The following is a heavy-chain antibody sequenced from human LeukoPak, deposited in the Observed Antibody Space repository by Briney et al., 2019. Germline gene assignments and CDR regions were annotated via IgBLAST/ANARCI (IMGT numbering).Heavy chain of an antibody. D-gene: IGHD2-15*01. V-gene: IGHV4-34*01. CDR1: GGSFSGYY. CDR3: ARIVGKDV. CDR2: INHSGST. Sequence: SETLSLTCAVYGGSFSGYYWSWIRQPPGKGLGWIGEINHSGSTNYNPSLKSRVTISVDTSKNQFSLKLSSVTAADTAVYYCARIVGKDVWGKGTTVTVSS. J-gene: IGHJ6*04.